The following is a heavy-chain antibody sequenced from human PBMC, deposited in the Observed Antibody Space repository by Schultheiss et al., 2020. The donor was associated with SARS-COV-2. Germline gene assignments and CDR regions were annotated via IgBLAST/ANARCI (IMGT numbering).Heavy chain of an antibody. CDR2: IYYSGST. CDR1: GGSISSDDYY. Sequence: SQTLSLTCTVSGGSISSDDYYWSWVRQPPGKGLEWIGYIYYSGSTYYNPSLKSRVTISVDTSKNQFSLKLSSVTAADTAVYYCARDVYCSSTSCSDYYYYGMDVWGQGTTVTVSS. J-gene: IGHJ6*02. CDR3: ARDVYCSSTSCSDYYYYGMDV. D-gene: IGHD2-2*01. V-gene: IGHV4-30-4*01.